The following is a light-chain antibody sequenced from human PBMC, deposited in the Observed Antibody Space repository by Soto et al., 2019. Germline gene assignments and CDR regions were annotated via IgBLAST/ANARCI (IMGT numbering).Light chain of an antibody. J-gene: IGKJ2*01. Sequence: EIVLTQSPATLSLSPGERATLSCRASQSVSSSLAWYQQKPGQAPGLLIYETSNRATAIPARFSGSGSGTDFTLTISSLEPEDFAVYYCQQRSDLPRTFGQGTRLEV. V-gene: IGKV3-11*01. CDR3: QQRSDLPRT. CDR2: ETS. CDR1: QSVSSS.